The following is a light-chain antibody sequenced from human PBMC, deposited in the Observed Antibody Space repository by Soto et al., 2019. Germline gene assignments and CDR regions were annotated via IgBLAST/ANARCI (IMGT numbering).Light chain of an antibody. CDR1: QSVNNN. V-gene: IGKV3-15*01. J-gene: IGKJ2*01. CDR2: GAS. Sequence: EIILTQSPASLSVSPGARATLSFRASQSVNNNLAWYQQKPGQAPRLLIYGASTRSTGIPGRFRGSGSGTEFTLTITSVQSEDFAVYFCQQYNNLPPETFGQGTKLEIK. CDR3: QQYNNLPPET.